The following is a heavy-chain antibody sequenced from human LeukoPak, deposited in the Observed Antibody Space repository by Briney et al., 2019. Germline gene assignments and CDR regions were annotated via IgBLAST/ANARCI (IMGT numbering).Heavy chain of an antibody. V-gene: IGHV3-21*01. CDR3: ARAVWDSSGYYYDY. Sequence: GGSLRLSCAASGFTFSSYSMHWVRQAPGKGLEWVSLISTSSIYIYYADSVKGRFTISRDNAKSSLYLQINSLRAEDTAVYYCARAVWDSSGYYYDYWGQGTLVTVSS. D-gene: IGHD3-22*01. CDR2: ISTSSIYI. CDR1: GFTFSSYS. J-gene: IGHJ4*02.